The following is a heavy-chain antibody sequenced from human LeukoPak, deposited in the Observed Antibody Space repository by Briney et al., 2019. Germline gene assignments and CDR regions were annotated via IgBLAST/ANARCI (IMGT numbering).Heavy chain of an antibody. CDR1: GGSFSGYY. CDR3: ARGATPPRY. V-gene: IGHV4-34*01. J-gene: IGHJ4*02. D-gene: IGHD1-26*01. Sequence: SETLSLTCAVYGGSFSGYYWSLIRQPPGKGLEWIGEINHSGSTNYNPSLKSRVTISVDTSKNQFSLKLSSVTAADTAVYYCARGATPPRYWGQGTLVTVSS. CDR2: INHSGST.